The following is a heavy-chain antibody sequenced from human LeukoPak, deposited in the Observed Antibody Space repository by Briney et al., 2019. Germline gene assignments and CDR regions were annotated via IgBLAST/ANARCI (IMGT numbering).Heavy chain of an antibody. Sequence: GGSLRLSCAGSGFTFSSNWMHWVRQVPGKGLVWVSRINSDGSNTNYADSVKGRFTISKDNSKNTLYLQMNSLRAEDTAVYYCAKDLELIAARPSGMDVWGQGTTVTVSS. V-gene: IGHV3-74*01. CDR3: AKDLELIAARPSGMDV. D-gene: IGHD6-6*01. CDR1: GFTFSSNW. CDR2: INSDGSNT. J-gene: IGHJ6*02.